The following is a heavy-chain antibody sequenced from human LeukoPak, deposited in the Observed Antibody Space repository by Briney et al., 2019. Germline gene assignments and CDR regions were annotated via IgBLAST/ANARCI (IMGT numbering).Heavy chain of an antibody. V-gene: IGHV1-18*01. CDR1: GYTFTSYG. D-gene: IGHD6-13*01. J-gene: IGHJ3*02. CDR3: ARDRIAAANDAFDI. CDR2: ISAYNGNT. Sequence: ASVKVSCKASGYTFTSYGISWVRQAPGQGLEWMGWISAYNGNTNYAQELQGRVTMTTDTSTSTAYMELRSLRSDDTAVYYCARDRIAAANDAFDIWGQGTMVTVSS.